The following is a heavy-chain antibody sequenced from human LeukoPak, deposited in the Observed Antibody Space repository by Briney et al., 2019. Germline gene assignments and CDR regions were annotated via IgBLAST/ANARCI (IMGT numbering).Heavy chain of an antibody. CDR2: VWYDGSNK. V-gene: IGHV3-33*08. J-gene: IGHJ5*02. CDR1: GFTFSSYA. CDR3: ARSKTVGALYNWFDP. Sequence: GRSPRLSCAASGFTFSSYAMHWVRQAPGKGLEWVAVVWYDGSNKYYADSVKGRFTISRDDSKNTLYLQMNSLRAEDTAVYYCARSKTVGALYNWFDPWGQGTLVTVSS. D-gene: IGHD1-26*01.